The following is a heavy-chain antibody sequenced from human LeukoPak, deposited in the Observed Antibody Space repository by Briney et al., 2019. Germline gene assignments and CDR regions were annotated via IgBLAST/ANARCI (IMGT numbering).Heavy chain of an antibody. Sequence: GRSLRLSCAASGFTFSSYAMHWVRQAPGKGLEWVAVISYDGSNKYYADSVKGRFTISRDNSKNTLYLQMNSLRAEDTAVYYCARTHSSGYYNYYYYYGMGVWGQGTTVTVSS. D-gene: IGHD3-22*01. J-gene: IGHJ6*02. CDR2: ISYDGSNK. V-gene: IGHV3-30-3*01. CDR1: GFTFSSYA. CDR3: ARTHSSGYYNYYYYYGMGV.